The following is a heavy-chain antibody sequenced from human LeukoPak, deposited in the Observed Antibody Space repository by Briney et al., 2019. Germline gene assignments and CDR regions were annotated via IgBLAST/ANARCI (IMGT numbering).Heavy chain of an antibody. V-gene: IGHV3-9*01. J-gene: IGHJ4*02. Sequence: GGSLRLSCAASGFTFDDYAMHWVRQAPGKGLEWVSGISWNSGSIGYADSVKGRFTISRDNSKNTLYLQMNSLRAEDTAVYYCAKEAWYYYDSSGYYPSDYWGQGTLVTVSS. CDR1: GFTFDDYA. CDR3: AKEAWYYYDSSGYYPSDY. D-gene: IGHD3-22*01. CDR2: ISWNSGSI.